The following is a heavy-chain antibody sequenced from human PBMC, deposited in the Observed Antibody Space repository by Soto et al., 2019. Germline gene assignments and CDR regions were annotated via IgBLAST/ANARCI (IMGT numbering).Heavy chain of an antibody. CDR2: ISSSSSTI. Sequence: PGGSLRLSCADSGFTFSSFWMSWVRQAPGKGLEWVSYISSSSSTIYYADSVKGRFTISRDNAKNSLYLQMNSLRAEDTAVYYCARDGPNYDSSGYYYDAFDIWGQGTMVTVSS. CDR3: ARDGPNYDSSGYYYDAFDI. CDR1: GFTFSSFW. J-gene: IGHJ3*02. V-gene: IGHV3-48*01. D-gene: IGHD3-22*01.